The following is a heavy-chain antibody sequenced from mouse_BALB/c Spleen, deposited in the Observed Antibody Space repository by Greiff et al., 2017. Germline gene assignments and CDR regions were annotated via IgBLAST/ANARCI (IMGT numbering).Heavy chain of an antibody. CDR2: IDPANGNT. Sequence: VQLQQSGAELVKPGASVKLSCTASGFNIKDTYMPWVKQRPEQGLEWIGRIDPANGNTKYDPKFQGKATITADTSSNTAYLQLSSLTSEDTAVYYCAREGIYYDNYYAMDYWGQGTSVTVSS. CDR3: AREGIYYDNYYAMDY. V-gene: IGHV14-3*02. CDR1: GFNIKDTY. J-gene: IGHJ4*01. D-gene: IGHD2-4*01.